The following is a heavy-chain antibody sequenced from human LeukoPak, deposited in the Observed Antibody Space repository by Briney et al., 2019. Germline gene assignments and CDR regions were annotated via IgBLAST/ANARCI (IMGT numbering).Heavy chain of an antibody. CDR2: ISYDGSDK. J-gene: IGHJ3*02. CDR1: GFTFTSYG. Sequence: PGGCLRLSCAASGFTFTSYGMHWVRQAPGKGLEWVAVISYDGSDKYYADSVKGRFTISRDNSKNTLYLQMNSLRTEDTAVYYCAKASGVPWADYAFDIWGQGTMVTVSS. V-gene: IGHV3-30*18. D-gene: IGHD3-10*01. CDR3: AKASGVPWADYAFDI.